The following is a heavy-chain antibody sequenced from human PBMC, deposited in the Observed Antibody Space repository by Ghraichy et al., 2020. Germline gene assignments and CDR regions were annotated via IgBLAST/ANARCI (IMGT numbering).Heavy chain of an antibody. Sequence: GSLRLSCAASGFTFSSYAMSWVRQAPGKGLEWVSAISGSGGSTYYADSVKGRFTISRDNSKNTLYLQMNSLRAEDTAVYYCAKTQSEDIVVVPAAILWFDPWGQGTLVTVSS. CDR2: ISGSGGST. D-gene: IGHD2-2*02. CDR3: AKTQSEDIVVVPAAILWFDP. CDR1: GFTFSSYA. J-gene: IGHJ5*02. V-gene: IGHV3-23*01.